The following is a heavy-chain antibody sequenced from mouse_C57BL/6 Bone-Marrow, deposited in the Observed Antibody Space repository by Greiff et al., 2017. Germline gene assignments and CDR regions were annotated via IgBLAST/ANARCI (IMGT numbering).Heavy chain of an antibody. CDR3: ARDAGRSGWYFDV. CDR1: GFTFSDFY. J-gene: IGHJ1*03. D-gene: IGHD3-1*01. CDR2: SRNKANDYTT. V-gene: IGHV7-1*01. Sequence: EVKVVASGGGLVQSGRSLRLSCATSGFTFSDFYMEWVRQAPGKGLEWIAASRNKANDYTTEYSASVKGRFIVSRDTSQSSLYLQMNALRAEDTAIYYCARDAGRSGWYFDVWGTGTTVTVSS.